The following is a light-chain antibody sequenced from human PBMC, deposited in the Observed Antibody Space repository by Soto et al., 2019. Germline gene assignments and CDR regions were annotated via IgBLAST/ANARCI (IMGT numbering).Light chain of an antibody. Sequence: QSVLTQPASVSGSPGQSITISCTGTSSDVGAYNYVSWYQQHPGKAPKLMIYDVSHRPSGVSHRFSGSKSGNTASLTISGLQAEDEADYYCSSYTTSSTRVFGTGTKLTVL. CDR3: SSYTTSSTRV. J-gene: IGLJ1*01. CDR1: SSDVGAYNY. CDR2: DVS. V-gene: IGLV2-14*01.